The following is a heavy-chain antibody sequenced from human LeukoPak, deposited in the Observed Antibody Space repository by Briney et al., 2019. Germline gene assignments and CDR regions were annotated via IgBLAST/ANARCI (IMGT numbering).Heavy chain of an antibody. D-gene: IGHD3-22*01. CDR2: IYCSGRT. CDR1: GDSVSRSDSY. J-gene: IGHJ1*01. V-gene: IGHV4-39*01. CDR3: ARRRYYDGSGYLE. Sequence: PSETLSLTCSVSGDSVSRSDSYWDWIRQPPGKVLEWIGTIYCSGRTYYSPSLKSRVTMSVDPSNNQFSLNLRSVTAADTAVYYCARRRYYDGSGYLEWGQGTLLSVSS.